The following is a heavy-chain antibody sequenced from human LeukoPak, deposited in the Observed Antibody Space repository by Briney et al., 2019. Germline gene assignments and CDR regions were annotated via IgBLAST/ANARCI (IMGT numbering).Heavy chain of an antibody. CDR2: IYSGGST. V-gene: IGHV3-66*01. CDR1: GFTVSSNF. CDR3: ARGGVVVAAIDAFDI. Sequence: AGGSLRLSCAASGFTVSSNFMSWVRQAPGKGLERVSLIYSGGSTYYADSVKGRFTISRDISKNTLFLQLNSLRAEDTAVYYCARGGVVVAAIDAFDIWGQGTLVTVSS. D-gene: IGHD2-15*01. J-gene: IGHJ3*02.